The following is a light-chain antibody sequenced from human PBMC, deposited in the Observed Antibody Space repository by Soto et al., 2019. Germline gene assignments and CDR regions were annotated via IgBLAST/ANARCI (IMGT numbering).Light chain of an antibody. Sequence: QSALTQPASVSGSPGQSITISCTGTSSDVGGYNYVSWYQHHPGKAPKLIIYEVSNRPSGVSHRFSASKSGNTASLTISGLRTEDEADYYCSSHTTSSTLVVFGGGTKLTVL. V-gene: IGLV2-14*01. CDR3: SSHTTSSTLVV. CDR2: EVS. CDR1: SSDVGGYNY. J-gene: IGLJ3*02.